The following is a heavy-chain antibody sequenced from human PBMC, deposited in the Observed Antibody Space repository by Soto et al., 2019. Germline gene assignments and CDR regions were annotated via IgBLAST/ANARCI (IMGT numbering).Heavy chain of an antibody. V-gene: IGHV4-39*01. J-gene: IGHJ6*04. CDR1: GGSISSSSYY. D-gene: IGHD4-4*01. Sequence: SETLSLTCTVSGGSISSSSYYWGWIRQHPGKGQERIGSIYYSGSTYYNPSLKSRVTIQVDTSKNQYSLKLSSVTAADTAVYYCASNGIVTTPEIRSYNYYYGMDVWGKGTKVTVS. CDR3: ASNGIVTTPEIRSYNYYYGMDV. CDR2: IYYSGST.